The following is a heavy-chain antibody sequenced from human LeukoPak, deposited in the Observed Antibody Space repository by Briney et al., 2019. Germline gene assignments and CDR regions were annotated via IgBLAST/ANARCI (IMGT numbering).Heavy chain of an antibody. Sequence: GGSLRLSCAASGFSFSTYGMTWVRQAPGKGLEWVSGISGSDGSTYYADSVKGRFTMSRDNAKNSLYLQMNSLRAEDTAVYYCARPVVAATTPDTFDIWGQGTMVTVSS. CDR3: ARPVVAATTPDTFDI. V-gene: IGHV3-23*01. J-gene: IGHJ3*02. CDR2: ISGSDGST. D-gene: IGHD2-15*01. CDR1: GFSFSTYG.